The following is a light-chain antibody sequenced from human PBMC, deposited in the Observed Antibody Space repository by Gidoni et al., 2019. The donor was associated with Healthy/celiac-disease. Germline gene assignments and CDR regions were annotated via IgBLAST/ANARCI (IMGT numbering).Light chain of an antibody. V-gene: IGKV2-28*01. J-gene: IGKJ1*01. CDR1: QSLLHSNGYNY. CDR2: LGS. Sequence: DIVMTQSPLSLPVTPGEPASISCRSSQSLLHSNGYNYLDWYLQKPGQSPQLLIYLGSNRASGVPDRFSGSGSGTDFTLKISRVEAEDVGVYYCMQALQTRPFXQXTKVEIK. CDR3: MQALQTRP.